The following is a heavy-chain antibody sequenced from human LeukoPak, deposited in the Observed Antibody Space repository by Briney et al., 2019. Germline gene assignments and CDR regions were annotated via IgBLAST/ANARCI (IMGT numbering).Heavy chain of an antibody. CDR3: AKLGY. CDR1: GFSFTYG. V-gene: IGHV3-23*01. J-gene: IGHJ4*02. D-gene: IGHD7-27*01. Sequence: GGSLRLSCAASGFSFTYGMSWVRQAPGKGLEWVSGIGGGDGRTYYADSLKGRFTISRDISKTTLYLQMNSLRAEDTAVYYCAKLGYWGQGTLVTVSS. CDR2: IGGGDGRT.